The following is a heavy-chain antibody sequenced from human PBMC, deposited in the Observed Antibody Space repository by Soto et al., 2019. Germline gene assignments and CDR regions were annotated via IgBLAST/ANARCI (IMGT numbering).Heavy chain of an antibody. CDR2: ISPMFGAA. CDR3: AREGQVHTPAFVY. J-gene: IGHJ4*02. Sequence: QVHLVQSGAEMKKPGSSVKVSCQSSGGTFNTYAMNWVRQAPGQGPEWMGDISPMFGAANYAPKFQGRVTITAYESTGTSYIQLSSLTSEDTALYFCAREGQVHTPAFVYWGQGTLVTVSS. D-gene: IGHD3-10*01. CDR1: GGTFNTYA. V-gene: IGHV1-69*19.